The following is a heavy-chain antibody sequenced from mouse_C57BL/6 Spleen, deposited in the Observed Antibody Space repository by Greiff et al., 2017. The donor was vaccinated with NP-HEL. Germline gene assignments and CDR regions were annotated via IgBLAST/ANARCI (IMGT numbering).Heavy chain of an antibody. CDR2: IYPGSGST. CDR3: ARSYYGSSWFAY. J-gene: IGHJ3*01. D-gene: IGHD1-1*01. V-gene: IGHV1-55*01. Sequence: VQLQQSGAELVKPGASVKMSCKASGYTFTSYWITWVKQRPGQGLEWIGDIYPGSGSTNYNEKFKSKATLTVDTSSSTAYMQLSSLTSEDSAVYYCARSYYGSSWFAYWGQGTLVTVSA. CDR1: GYTFTSYW.